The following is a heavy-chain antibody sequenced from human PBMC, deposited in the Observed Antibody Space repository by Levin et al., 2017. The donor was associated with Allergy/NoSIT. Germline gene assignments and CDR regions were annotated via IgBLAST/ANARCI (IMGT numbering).Heavy chain of an antibody. V-gene: IGHV3-33*01. D-gene: IGHD3-10*01. CDR2: IWYDGSNK. CDR3: AREGYYYGSGSYGSGSISMDV. CDR1: GFTFSSYG. Sequence: PGGSLRLSCAASGFTFSSYGMHWVRQAPGKGLEWVAVIWYDGSNKYYADSVKGRFTISRDNSKNTLYLQMNSLRAEDTAVYYCAREGYYYGSGSYGSGSISMDVWGQGTTVTVSS. J-gene: IGHJ6*02.